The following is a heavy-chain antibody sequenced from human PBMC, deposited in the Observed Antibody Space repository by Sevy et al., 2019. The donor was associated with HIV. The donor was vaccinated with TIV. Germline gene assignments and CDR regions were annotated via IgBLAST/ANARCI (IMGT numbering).Heavy chain of an antibody. CDR1: GFTFSSYG. CDR2: INGGGGST. CDR3: SKDGIGHGYGDYGDY. Sequence: GGSLRLSCAASGFTFSSYGMSWVRQAPGKGLEWVSVINGGGGSTYYADSVRGRFTIPRDNSKNTLYLQMNSLRAEDTAVDYCSKDGIGHGYGDYGDYWGQETLVTVSS. V-gene: IGHV3-23*01. D-gene: IGHD4-17*01. J-gene: IGHJ4*02.